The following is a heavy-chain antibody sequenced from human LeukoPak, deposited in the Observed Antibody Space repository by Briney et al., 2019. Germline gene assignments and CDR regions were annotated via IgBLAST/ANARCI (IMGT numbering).Heavy chain of an antibody. J-gene: IGHJ5*02. CDR3: ARDLVEGGSCSSGSCYPTNWFDP. D-gene: IGHD2-15*01. CDR1: GFTFSSYG. V-gene: IGHV3-30-3*01. Sequence: GGSLRLSCAASGFTFSSYGMHWVRQAPGKGREGVAVISYDGSNKYYVDSVKGRFTISRDNSKNTLYLQMNSLRAEDTAVYYCARDLVEGGSCSSGSCYPTNWFDPWGQGTLVTVSS. CDR2: ISYDGSNK.